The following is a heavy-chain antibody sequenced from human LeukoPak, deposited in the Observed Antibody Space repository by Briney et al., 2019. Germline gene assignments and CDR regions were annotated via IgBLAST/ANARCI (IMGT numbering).Heavy chain of an antibody. D-gene: IGHD6-13*01. CDR2: IYYSGST. V-gene: IGHV4-61*01. Sequence: SETLSLTCTVSGGSISSGSYFWSWIRQPPGKGLEWIGYIYYSGSTNYNPSLKSRVTISVDTSKNQFSLKLSSVTAADTAVYYCAREGRYSSSWFPFDYWGQGTLVTVSS. J-gene: IGHJ4*02. CDR1: GGSISSGSYF. CDR3: AREGRYSSSWFPFDY.